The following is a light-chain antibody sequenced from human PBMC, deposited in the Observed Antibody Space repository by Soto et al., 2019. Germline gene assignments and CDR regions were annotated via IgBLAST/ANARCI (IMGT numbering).Light chain of an antibody. CDR1: QSVSSNY. CDR2: GAS. Sequence: ESVFTQSPCTLSFSPLAIATLSSRSIQSVSSNYLTWYQHKPGQAPRLLIYGASSRATGIPDRFSGSGSGTDFTLTISRLESEDFAVYYCQQRSNWPQWTFGEGTKVDI. V-gene: IGKV3D-20*02. J-gene: IGKJ1*01. CDR3: QQRSNWPQWT.